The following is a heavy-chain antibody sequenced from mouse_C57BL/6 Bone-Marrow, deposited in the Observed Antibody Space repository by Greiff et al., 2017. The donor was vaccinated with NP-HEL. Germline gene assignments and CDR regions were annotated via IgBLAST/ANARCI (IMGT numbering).Heavy chain of an antibody. J-gene: IGHJ4*01. CDR1: GFTFSDYY. CDR3: AKGGSSPYYYAMDY. V-gene: IGHV5-12*01. Sequence: EVQLVESGGGLVQPGGSLKLSCAASGFTFSDYYMYWVRQTPEKRLEWVAYISNGGGSTYYPDTVKGRFTISRDNAKNTLYLQMSRLTSEDTAMYYCAKGGSSPYYYAMDYWGQGTSVTVSS. D-gene: IGHD1-1*01. CDR2: ISNGGGST.